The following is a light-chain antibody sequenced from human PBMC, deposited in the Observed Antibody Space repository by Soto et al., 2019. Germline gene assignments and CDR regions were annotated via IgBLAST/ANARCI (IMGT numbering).Light chain of an antibody. CDR2: GAS. Sequence: EIVLTQSPGTLSLSPGERATLSCRASQSVSSSYLAWYQQKPGQAPRLLIYGASSRATGIPDRFSGSGSGTDFTLTISRLAAEDFAVYYCQQYDSSPHTFGEGTKVEIK. CDR1: QSVSSSY. CDR3: QQYDSSPHT. J-gene: IGKJ4*01. V-gene: IGKV3-20*01.